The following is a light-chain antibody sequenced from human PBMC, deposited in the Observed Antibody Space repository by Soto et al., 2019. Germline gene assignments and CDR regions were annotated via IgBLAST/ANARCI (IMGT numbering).Light chain of an antibody. CDR1: QGISNS. CDR2: AAS. V-gene: IGKV1-17*03. J-gene: IGKJ2*01. Sequence: DIQMTQSPSAMSASVGDRVTITCRASQGISNSLAWFQQKPGKVPKRLIYAASSLQSGGPPRFSVSESATEFTLTISSRQPEDVATYYCLQHNSYPYTFGQGTKVEIK. CDR3: LQHNSYPYT.